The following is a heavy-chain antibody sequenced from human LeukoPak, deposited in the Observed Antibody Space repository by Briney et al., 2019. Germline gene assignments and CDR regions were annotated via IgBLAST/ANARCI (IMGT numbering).Heavy chain of an antibody. V-gene: IGHV4-59*01. CDR1: GGSISSYY. Sequence: SETLSLTCTVSGGSISSYYWSWIRQPPGKGLEWIGYIYYTGSTNYNPSLKSRVTISVDTSKNQFSLKLSSVTAADTAVYYCARTTEAHSWRTRYYDYYMDVWGKGTTVTVSS. CDR3: ARTTEAHSWRTRYYDYYMDV. CDR2: IYYTGST. J-gene: IGHJ6*03. D-gene: IGHD6-13*01.